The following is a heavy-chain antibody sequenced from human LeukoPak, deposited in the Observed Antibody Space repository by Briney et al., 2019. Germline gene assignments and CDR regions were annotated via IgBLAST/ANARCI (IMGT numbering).Heavy chain of an antibody. J-gene: IGHJ4*02. CDR2: IYYSGST. D-gene: IGHD3-22*01. CDR1: GGSISSYY. V-gene: IGHV4-59*06. Sequence: PSETLSLTCTVSGGSISSYYWSWIRQPPGKGLEWIGYIYYSGSTYYNPSLKSRVTISVDTSKNQFSLKLSSVTAADTAVYYCARVTILNSYNRSGPYSDWAKETLAPVS. CDR3: ARVTILNSYNRSGPYSD.